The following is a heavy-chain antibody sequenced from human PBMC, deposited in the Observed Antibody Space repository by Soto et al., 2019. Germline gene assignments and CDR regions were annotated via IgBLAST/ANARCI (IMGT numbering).Heavy chain of an antibody. Sequence: PSETLSLTCAVYGGSFSGYYWSWIRQPPGKELEWIGEINHSGSTNYNPSLKSRVTISVDTSKNQFSLKLSSVTAADTAVYYCARIRLGNITMVRGVIDYWGQGTLVTVSS. J-gene: IGHJ4*02. D-gene: IGHD3-10*01. CDR2: INHSGST. V-gene: IGHV4-34*01. CDR3: ARIRLGNITMVRGVIDY. CDR1: GGSFSGYY.